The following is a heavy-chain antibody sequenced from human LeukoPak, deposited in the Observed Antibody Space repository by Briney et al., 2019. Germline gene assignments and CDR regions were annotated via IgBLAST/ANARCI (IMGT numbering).Heavy chain of an antibody. CDR2: IYYSGST. CDR1: GGSISSGDYY. Sequence: KSSETLSLXCTVSGGSISSGDYYWSWIRQPPGKGLEWIGYIYYSGSTYYNPSLKSRVTISVDTSKNQFSLKLSSVTAADTAVYYCARDERDGYNTWGQGTLVTVSS. J-gene: IGHJ5*02. CDR3: ARDERDGYNT. V-gene: IGHV4-30-4*08. D-gene: IGHD5-24*01.